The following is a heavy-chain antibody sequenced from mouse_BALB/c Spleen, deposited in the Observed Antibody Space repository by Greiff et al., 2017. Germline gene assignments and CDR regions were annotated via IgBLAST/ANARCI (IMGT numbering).Heavy chain of an antibody. V-gene: IGHV5-9-3*01. CDR3: ARHVVDY. J-gene: IGHJ4*01. CDR1: GFTFSSYA. Sequence: EVKLVESGGGLVKPGGSLKLSCAASGFTFSSYAMSWVRQTPEKRLELVATISSGGSYTYYPDSVKGRFTISRDNAKNTLYLQMSSLRSEDTAMYYCARHVVDYWGQGTSVTVSS. CDR2: ISSGGSYT.